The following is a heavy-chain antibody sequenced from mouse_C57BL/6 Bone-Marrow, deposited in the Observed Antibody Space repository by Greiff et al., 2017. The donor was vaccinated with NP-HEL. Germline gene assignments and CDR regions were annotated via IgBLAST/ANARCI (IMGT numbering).Heavy chain of an antibody. Sequence: EVKVEESGPGLVKPSQSLSLTCSVTGYSITSGYYWNWIRQFPGNKLEWMGYISYDGSNNYNPSLKNRISITRDTSKNQFFLKLNSVTTEDTATYYCARLTTVVATDWYFDVWGTGTTVTVSS. J-gene: IGHJ1*03. V-gene: IGHV3-6*01. CDR3: ARLTTVVATDWYFDV. D-gene: IGHD1-1*01. CDR2: ISYDGSN. CDR1: GYSITSGYY.